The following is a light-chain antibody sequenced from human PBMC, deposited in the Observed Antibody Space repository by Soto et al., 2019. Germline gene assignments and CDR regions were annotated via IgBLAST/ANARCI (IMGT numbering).Light chain of an antibody. CDR2: GAS. CDR1: QSISNSY. Sequence: EIVLTQSPANLSLSPGERATLSCRASQSISNSYLAWYQQKPGQAPRLVIHGASSRATGIPDRFSGSGSGTDFTLTISSLEPEDFAVYYCQQRSNWPPTFGQGTRLEIK. CDR3: QQRSNWPPT. V-gene: IGKV3D-20*02. J-gene: IGKJ5*01.